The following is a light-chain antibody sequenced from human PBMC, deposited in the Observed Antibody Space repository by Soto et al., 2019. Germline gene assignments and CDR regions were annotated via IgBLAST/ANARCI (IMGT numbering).Light chain of an antibody. CDR2: DTS. J-gene: IGKJ5*01. Sequence: EIVLTQSPATLSVSPGEGATLSCRASQSVRSRLAWYQQKPGQSPRLLIYDTSIRATDIPARFSGSGSATEFTLTISSLQSEDFAIYYCQQYNNWPPITFGQGTRLEIK. CDR3: QQYNNWPPIT. CDR1: QSVRSR. V-gene: IGKV3D-15*01.